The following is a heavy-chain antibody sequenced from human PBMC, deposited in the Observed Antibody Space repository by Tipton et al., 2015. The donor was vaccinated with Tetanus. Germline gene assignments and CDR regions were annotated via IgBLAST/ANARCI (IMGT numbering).Heavy chain of an antibody. CDR2: IHYSGST. CDR1: VDSISTYY. Sequence: TLSLTCTLSVDSISTYYWNWIRQSPGGGLEWIGYIHYSGSTNYNPSLDSRVTISLDTSKNQFSLRLTSVTAADTAVYYCARSGIYGPATFAYWGHGTLVTVSS. D-gene: IGHD3-3*02. CDR3: ARSGIYGPATFAY. J-gene: IGHJ4*01. V-gene: IGHV4-59*01.